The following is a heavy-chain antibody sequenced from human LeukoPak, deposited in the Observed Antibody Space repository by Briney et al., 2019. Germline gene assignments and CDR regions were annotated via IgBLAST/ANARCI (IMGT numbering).Heavy chain of an antibody. V-gene: IGHV1-2*02. Sequence: ASVKVSCKASGYTFTNYYMHWVRQAPGHGLEWMGWINPNSGGTNYAQKFQGRVTMTRDTSISTAYMELSRLRSDDTAVYYCARGPAYYDSTDGAFDIWGQGTMVTVSS. D-gene: IGHD3-22*01. CDR3: ARGPAYYDSTDGAFDI. CDR2: INPNSGGT. J-gene: IGHJ3*02. CDR1: GYTFTNYY.